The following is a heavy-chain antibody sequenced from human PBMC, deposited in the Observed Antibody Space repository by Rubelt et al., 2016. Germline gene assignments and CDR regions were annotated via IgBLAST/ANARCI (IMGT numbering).Heavy chain of an antibody. CDR2: IYYSGST. V-gene: IGHV4-39*07. CDR1: GGSISSSDYY. D-gene: IGHD5-12*01. CDR3: AGLGYQTYWYFDL. J-gene: IGHJ2*01. Sequence: QLHLQESGPGLVKPSETLSLNCTVSGGSISSSDYYWGWIRQPPGKGLEWIGSIYYSGSTNYNPSLKSRVTMSVDTSKNQFSLKLSFVTASETAVYYCAGLGYQTYWYFDLWGRGTLVTVSS.